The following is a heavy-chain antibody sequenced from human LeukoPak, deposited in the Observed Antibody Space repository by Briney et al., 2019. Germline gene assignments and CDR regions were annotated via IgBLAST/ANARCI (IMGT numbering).Heavy chain of an antibody. CDR3: ARGVLHAFDI. J-gene: IGHJ4*02. V-gene: IGHV3-53*04. CDR2: IYSGGST. Sequence: GGSLRLSCAASGFTVSSNYMSWVRQAPGKGLEWVSVIYSGGSTYYADSVKGRFTISRHNSKNTLYLQMNSLRAKDTAVYYCARGVLHAFDIWGRGTLVTVSS. D-gene: IGHD3-16*01. CDR1: GFTVSSNY.